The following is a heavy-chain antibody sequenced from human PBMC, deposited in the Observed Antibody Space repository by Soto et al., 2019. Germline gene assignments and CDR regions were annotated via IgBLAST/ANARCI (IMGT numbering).Heavy chain of an antibody. Sequence: PSETLSLTCTVSGTSISSVSSAAYYWSWISQHPGKGLEWIGYIYYSGSTNHNPSLKSRVTMSVVTSKNQFSLKLSSVTAADMAVYYCARVQTTVTTYWFDPWGQGILVTVSS. J-gene: IGHJ5*02. CDR3: ARVQTTVTTYWFDP. D-gene: IGHD4-17*01. CDR1: GTSISSVSSAAYY. CDR2: IYYSGST. V-gene: IGHV4-31*03.